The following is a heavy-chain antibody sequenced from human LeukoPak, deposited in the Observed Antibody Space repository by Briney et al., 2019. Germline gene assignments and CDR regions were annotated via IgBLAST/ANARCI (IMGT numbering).Heavy chain of an antibody. CDR3: ARAPPKTVSSGYYYYY. J-gene: IGHJ4*02. CDR2: ISSSSSYI. CDR1: GFTFSSYS. V-gene: IGHV3-21*01. D-gene: IGHD3-22*01. Sequence: PGGSLRLSCAASGFTFSSYSMNWVRQAPGKGLEWVSSISSSSSYIYYADSVKGRFTISRDNAKNSLYLQMNSLRAEDTAVYYCARAPPKTVSSGYYYYYWGQGTLVTVSS.